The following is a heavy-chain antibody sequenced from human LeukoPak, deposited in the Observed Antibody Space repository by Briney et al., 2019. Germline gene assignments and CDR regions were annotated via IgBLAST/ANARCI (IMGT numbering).Heavy chain of an antibody. V-gene: IGHV3-53*01. Sequence: GGSLRLSCTVSGFTVSSNSMSWVRQAPGKGLEWVSFIYSGGNTHNSDSVKGRFTISRDNSKNTLYLQMNSLRAEDTAVYYCARRAGDYSHPYDYWGQGTLVTVSS. CDR2: IYSGGNT. D-gene: IGHD3-22*01. J-gene: IGHJ4*02. CDR1: GFTVSSNS. CDR3: ARRAGDYSHPYDY.